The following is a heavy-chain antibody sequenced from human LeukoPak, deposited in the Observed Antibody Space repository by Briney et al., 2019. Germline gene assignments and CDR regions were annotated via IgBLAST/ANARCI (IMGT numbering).Heavy chain of an antibody. Sequence: GRSLRLSCAASGFTLSSYGMHWVRQAPGKGLEWVAVRSYDGSNKYYADSVKGRFTISRDNSKNTLYLQMNSLRAEDTAVYYCAKDRDYYGSGSYYYYYGMDVWGQGTTVTVSS. CDR1: GFTLSSYG. V-gene: IGHV3-30*18. D-gene: IGHD3-10*01. J-gene: IGHJ6*02. CDR3: AKDRDYYGSGSYYYYYGMDV. CDR2: RSYDGSNK.